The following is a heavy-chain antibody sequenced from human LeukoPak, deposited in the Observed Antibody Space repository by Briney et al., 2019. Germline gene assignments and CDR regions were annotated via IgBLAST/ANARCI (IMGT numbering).Heavy chain of an antibody. J-gene: IGHJ4*02. D-gene: IGHD4-11*01. CDR3: ARFQVDYSNYAFRD. CDR1: GGSISSYY. CDR2: IYYSGTT. Sequence: PSETLSLTCTVSGGSISSYYWSWIRQPPGKGLEWIGYIYYSGTTNYNPSLKSRVTISVDTSKNQFSLKLSSVTAADTAVYYCARFQVDYSNYAFRDWGQGTLVTVSS. V-gene: IGHV4-59*12.